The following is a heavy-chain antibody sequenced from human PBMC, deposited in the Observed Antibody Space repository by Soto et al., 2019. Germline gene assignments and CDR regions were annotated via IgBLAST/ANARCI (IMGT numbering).Heavy chain of an antibody. CDR1: GFTFSSYS. J-gene: IGHJ4*02. CDR3: ARENYDILTGYLDY. V-gene: IGHV3-48*01. CDR2: ISSSSSTI. D-gene: IGHD3-9*01. Sequence: GGSLRLSCAASGFTFSSYSMNWVRQAPGKGLEWVSYISSSSSTIYYADSVKGRFTISRDNAKNSLYLQMNSLRAEDTAVYYCARENYDILTGYLDYWGQGTLVTVSS.